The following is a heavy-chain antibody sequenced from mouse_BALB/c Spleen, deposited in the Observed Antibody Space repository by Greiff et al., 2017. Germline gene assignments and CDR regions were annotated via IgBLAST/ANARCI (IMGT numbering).Heavy chain of an antibody. CDR3: ARRYAGYYAMDY. Sequence: QVQLQQSGPELVKPGASVKISCKASGYAFSSSWMNWVKQRPGQGLEWIGRIYPGDGDTNYNGKFKGKATLTADKSSSTAYMQLSSLTSVDSAVYFCARRYAGYYAMDYWGQGTSVTVSS. CDR2: IYPGDGDT. V-gene: IGHV1-82*01. D-gene: IGHD2-14*01. J-gene: IGHJ4*01. CDR1: GYAFSSSW.